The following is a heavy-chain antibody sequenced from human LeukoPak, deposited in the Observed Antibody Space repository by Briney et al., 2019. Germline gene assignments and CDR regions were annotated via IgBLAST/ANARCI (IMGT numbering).Heavy chain of an antibody. D-gene: IGHD6-13*01. CDR2: ISGSGGST. CDR3: ARDTAAAGYFDY. J-gene: IGHJ4*02. Sequence: GGSLRLSCAASGFTFSSYAMSWVRQAPGKGLERVSAISGSGGSTYYADSVKGRFAISRDNSKNTLCLQMNSLRAEDTAVYYCARDTAAAGYFDYWGQGTLVTVSS. CDR1: GFTFSSYA. V-gene: IGHV3-23*01.